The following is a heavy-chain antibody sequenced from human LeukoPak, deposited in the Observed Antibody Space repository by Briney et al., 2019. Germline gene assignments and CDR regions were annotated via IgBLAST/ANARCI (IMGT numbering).Heavy chain of an antibody. J-gene: IGHJ4*02. CDR2: INPNSGGT. Sequence: ASVKVSCKASGGTFSSYAISWVRQAPGQGLEWMGWINPNSGGTNYAQKFQGRVTMTRDTSITTAYMELSRLRSDDTAMYYCARAPALGYGSGSYSHDYWGQGTLVTVSS. CDR1: GGTFSSYA. V-gene: IGHV1-2*02. D-gene: IGHD3-10*01. CDR3: ARAPALGYGSGSYSHDY.